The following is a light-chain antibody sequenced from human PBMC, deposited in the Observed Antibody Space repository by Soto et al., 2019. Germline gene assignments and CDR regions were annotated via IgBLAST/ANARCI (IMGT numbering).Light chain of an antibody. Sequence: QSALTQPASVSGSPGQSITISCTGTSSDVGGYNYVSWYQQHPGKAPKLMICEVSNRPSGVSNRFSGSKSGNTASLTISGLQAEDEADYYCSSYTSSITLFYVFGTGTKLTVL. CDR2: EVS. CDR1: SSDVGGYNY. CDR3: SSYTSSITLFYV. V-gene: IGLV2-14*01. J-gene: IGLJ1*01.